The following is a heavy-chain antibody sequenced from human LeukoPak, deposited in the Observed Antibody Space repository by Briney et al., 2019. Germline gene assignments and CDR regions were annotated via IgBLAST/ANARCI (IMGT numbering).Heavy chain of an antibody. Sequence: GASVKVSCKASGYTFTSYYMHWVRQAPGQGLEWMGIINPSGGSTSYAQKFQGRVTMTRDTSTSTVYMELSSLRSEDTAVYYCARDTAPLSGHDAFDIWGQGTMVTVSS. J-gene: IGHJ3*02. CDR3: ARDTAPLSGHDAFDI. CDR1: GYTFTSYY. V-gene: IGHV1-46*01. D-gene: IGHD5-18*01. CDR2: INPSGGST.